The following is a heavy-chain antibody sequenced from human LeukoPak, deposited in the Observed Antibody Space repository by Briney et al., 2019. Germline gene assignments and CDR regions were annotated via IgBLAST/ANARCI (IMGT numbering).Heavy chain of an antibody. V-gene: IGHV3-74*01. D-gene: IGHD6-13*01. CDR1: AFTFSRNW. J-gene: IGHJ4*02. CDR2: INRDRSNT. CDR3: ARALFRLYSSSRRVDS. Sequence: GGSLRLSCAASAFTFSRNWMHWVRQAPGKGLVWVSRINRDRSNTTYVDSVKGRFTISRDNAKNSLSLQMNSLRAEDTAVYYCARALFRLYSSSRRVDSWGQGTLVTVSS.